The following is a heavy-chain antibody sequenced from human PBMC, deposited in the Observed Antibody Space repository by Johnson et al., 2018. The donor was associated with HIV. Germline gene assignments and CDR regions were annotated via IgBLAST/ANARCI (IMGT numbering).Heavy chain of an antibody. Sequence: QVQLVESGGGVVQPGRSLRLSCAASGFTFSSYAMHWVRQAPGKGLEWVAVISYDGSNKYYADSVKGRFTISRDNSKNTLYLQRNSLRAEDTAVYYCANPTGSDAFDIWGQGTMVTVSS. J-gene: IGHJ3*02. CDR1: GFTFSSYA. D-gene: IGHD1-1*01. CDR2: ISYDGSNK. CDR3: ANPTGSDAFDI. V-gene: IGHV3-30*04.